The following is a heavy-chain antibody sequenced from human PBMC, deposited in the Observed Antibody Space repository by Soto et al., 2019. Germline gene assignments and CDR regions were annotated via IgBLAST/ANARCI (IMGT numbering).Heavy chain of an antibody. CDR3: ARAEYYDILTGWNYYGMDV. J-gene: IGHJ6*02. Sequence: QVQLVESGGGVVQPGRSLRLSCAASGFTFSSYAMHWVRQAPGKGLEWVAVISYDGSNKYYADSEKGRFTISRDNSKNTLYLQMNSLRAEDTAVYYCARAEYYDILTGWNYYGMDVWGQGTTVTVSS. CDR1: GFTFSSYA. CDR2: ISYDGSNK. D-gene: IGHD3-9*01. V-gene: IGHV3-30-3*01.